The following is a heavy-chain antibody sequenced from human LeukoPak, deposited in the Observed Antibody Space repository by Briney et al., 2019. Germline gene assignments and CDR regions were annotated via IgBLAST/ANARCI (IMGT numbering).Heavy chain of an antibody. CDR2: INHSGST. Sequence: PSETLSLTCAVYGGSFSGYYWSWIRQPPGNGLEWIGEINHSGSTNYNPSLKSRVTISVDTSKNQFSLKLSSVTAADTAVYYCASFTKRIVGATNWFDPWGQGTLVTVSS. CDR3: ASFTKRIVGATNWFDP. D-gene: IGHD1-26*01. V-gene: IGHV4-34*01. J-gene: IGHJ5*02. CDR1: GGSFSGYY.